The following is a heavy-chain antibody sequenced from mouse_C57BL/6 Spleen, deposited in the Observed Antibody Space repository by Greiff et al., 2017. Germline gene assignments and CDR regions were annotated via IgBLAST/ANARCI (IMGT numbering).Heavy chain of an antibody. J-gene: IGHJ2*01. Sequence: EVQRVESGGGLAKPGGSLKLSCAASGFTFSSYAMSWVRQTPEKRLEWVATISDGGSYTYYTDNVKGRFTITRDNAKNTLYLQMSHLKSEDTAMYYCARDGYSNYDYWGQGTPLTVSS. CDR1: GFTFSSYA. CDR2: ISDGGSYT. CDR3: ARDGYSNYDY. V-gene: IGHV5-4*01. D-gene: IGHD2-5*01.